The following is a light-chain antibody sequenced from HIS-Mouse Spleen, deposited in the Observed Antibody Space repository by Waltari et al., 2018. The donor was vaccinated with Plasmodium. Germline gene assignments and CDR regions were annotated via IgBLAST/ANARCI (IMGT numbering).Light chain of an antibody. CDR3: QAWDSSTVV. J-gene: IGLJ2*01. CDR1: KLGDKY. Sequence: SYELTQPPSVSVSPGHTASLTCSGDKLGDKYACWYQQKPGQSPVLVIYQDSKRPSGIPERFSGSNSGNTATLTISGTQAMDEADYYCQAWDSSTVVFGGGTKLTVL. CDR2: QDS. V-gene: IGLV3-1*01.